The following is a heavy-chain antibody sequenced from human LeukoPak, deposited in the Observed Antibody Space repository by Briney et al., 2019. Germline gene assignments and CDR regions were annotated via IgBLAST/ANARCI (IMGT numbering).Heavy chain of an antibody. J-gene: IGHJ3*02. Sequence: SETLSLTCTVSGGSISSSSYYWGWIRQPPGKGLEWIGSIYYSGSTYYSPSLKSRVTISVDTSKNQFSLKLSSVTAADTAVYYCARGSVMYYDSSDDGAFDIWGQGTMVTVSS. V-gene: IGHV4-39*07. CDR2: IYYSGST. D-gene: IGHD3-22*01. CDR1: GGSISSSSYY. CDR3: ARGSVMYYDSSDDGAFDI.